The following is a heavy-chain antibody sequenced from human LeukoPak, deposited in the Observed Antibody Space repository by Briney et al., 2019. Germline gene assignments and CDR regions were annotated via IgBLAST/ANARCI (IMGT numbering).Heavy chain of an antibody. CDR3: ARAYGVGFDY. J-gene: IGHJ4*02. Sequence: GGSLRLSCAASGFTFSSYEMNWVRQAPGKGLEWVSYISSSGSTIYYADSVKGRFTISRDNAKNSLYLQMNSLRAEDTAVYHCARAYGVGFDYWGQGTLVTVSS. D-gene: IGHD4-17*01. CDR1: GFTFSSYE. CDR2: ISSSGSTI. V-gene: IGHV3-48*03.